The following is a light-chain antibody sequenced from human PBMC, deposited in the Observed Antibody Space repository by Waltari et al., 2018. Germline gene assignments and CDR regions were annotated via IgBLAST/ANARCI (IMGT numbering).Light chain of an antibody. CDR3: QQYNRWPPLT. J-gene: IGKJ4*01. CDR1: QNVDNN. Sequence: EVVMTQSPAALSVSPGERVTLSCKASQNVDNNLAWYQQKPGQSPRLLIYVASTRATGVPARFSGGGSGTEFTLTISSLQSEDCAVFYCQQYNRWPPLTFGGGTKVEIK. V-gene: IGKV3-15*01. CDR2: VAS.